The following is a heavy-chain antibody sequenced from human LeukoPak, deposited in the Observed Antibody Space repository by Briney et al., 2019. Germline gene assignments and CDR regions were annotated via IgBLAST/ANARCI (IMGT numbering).Heavy chain of an antibody. CDR1: GASISSYY. CDR2: INHSGST. Sequence: SETLSLTCTVSGASISSYYWSWIRQPPGKGLEWIGEINHSGSTNYNPSLKSRVTISVDTSKNQFSLKLSSVTAADTAEYYCARGYYDYVWGSYRPRTNWFDPWGQGTLVTVSS. D-gene: IGHD3-16*02. CDR3: ARGYYDYVWGSYRPRTNWFDP. V-gene: IGHV4-34*01. J-gene: IGHJ5*02.